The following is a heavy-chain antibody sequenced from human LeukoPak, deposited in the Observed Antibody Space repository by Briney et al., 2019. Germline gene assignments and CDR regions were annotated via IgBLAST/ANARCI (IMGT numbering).Heavy chain of an antibody. CDR3: AEGSGWPRAEYFQH. V-gene: IGHV4-59*01. J-gene: IGHJ1*01. CDR2: IYYSGST. D-gene: IGHD6-19*01. CDR1: GGSISSYD. Sequence: SETLSLTCTVSGGSISSYDWSWIRQPPGQGLEWIGYIYYSGSTNYNPSLKSRVTISVDTSKNQFSLKLSSVTAADTAVYYCAEGSGWPRAEYFQHWGQGTLVTVSS.